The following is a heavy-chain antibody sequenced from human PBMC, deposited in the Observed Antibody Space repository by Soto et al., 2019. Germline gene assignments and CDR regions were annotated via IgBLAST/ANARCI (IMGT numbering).Heavy chain of an antibody. CDR3: AKDSIVATNYYYYYMDV. J-gene: IGHJ6*03. CDR2: ISWNSGSI. D-gene: IGHD5-12*01. Sequence: GGSLRLSCAASGFTFSSYAMHWVRQAPGKGLEWVSGISWNSGSIGYADSVKGRFTISRDNAKNSLYLQMNSLRAEDTALYYCAKDSIVATNYYYYYMDVWGKGTTVTVSS. V-gene: IGHV3-9*01. CDR1: GFTFSSYA.